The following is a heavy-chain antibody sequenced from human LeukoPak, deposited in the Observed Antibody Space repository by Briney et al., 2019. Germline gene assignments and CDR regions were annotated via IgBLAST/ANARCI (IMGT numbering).Heavy chain of an antibody. Sequence: GSSVKVSCKASGGTFSSYAISWVRQAPGQGLEWMGRIIPILGIANYAQKFQGRVTITADKSTSTAYMELSSLRSEDTAVYYCAVAGYCGGDCYSTAEYFQHWGQGTLVTVSS. D-gene: IGHD2-21*02. CDR3: AVAGYCGGDCYSTAEYFQH. V-gene: IGHV1-69*04. CDR2: IIPILGIA. J-gene: IGHJ1*01. CDR1: GGTFSSYA.